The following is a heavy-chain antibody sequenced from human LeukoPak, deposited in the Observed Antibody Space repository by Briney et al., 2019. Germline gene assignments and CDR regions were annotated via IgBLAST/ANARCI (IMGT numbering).Heavy chain of an antibody. CDR2: ISGSGGST. D-gene: IGHD4-11*01. CDR1: DFSFSNFA. CDR3: TRDRTTITLFEF. J-gene: IGHJ4*02. V-gene: IGHV3-23*01. Sequence: GGSLRLSCAASDFSFSNFAMNWVRQAPGKGLEWVSTISGSGGSTYYADSVKGRFTISRDNSKNTLYLQMNSLRAEDTAVYYCTRDRTTITLFEFWGQGTLVTVSS.